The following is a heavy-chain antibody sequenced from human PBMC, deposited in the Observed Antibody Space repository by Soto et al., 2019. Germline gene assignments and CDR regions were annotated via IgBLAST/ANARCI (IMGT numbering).Heavy chain of an antibody. CDR1: GFTFSNYA. J-gene: IGHJ4*02. CDR2: VNNGGGGT. Sequence: EVLLLYSGGGLVQPGGSLRLSCAASGFTFSNYAMTWVRQAPGKGPEWISTVNNGGGGTYYADSVKGRFTISRDNSKNTLYLQVSSLRAEDTAVYYCAKERLGRGIDYWGQGILVTVSS. D-gene: IGHD3-10*01. CDR3: AKERLGRGIDY. V-gene: IGHV3-23*01.